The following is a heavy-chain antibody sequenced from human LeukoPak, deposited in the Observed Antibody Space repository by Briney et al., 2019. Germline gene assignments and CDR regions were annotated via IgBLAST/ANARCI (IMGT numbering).Heavy chain of an antibody. J-gene: IGHJ4*02. CDR1: GFTVRNNY. CDR2: IYSGGNT. CDR3: ARGEGLFDY. V-gene: IGHV3-53*01. Sequence: GGSLRLSCEASGFTVRNNYMTWVRKAPGKGLEWVSVIYSGGNTHYADSVKGRFTISRDNSKNTLYLQMNSLRAEDTAVYYCARGEGLFDYWGQGTLVTVSS.